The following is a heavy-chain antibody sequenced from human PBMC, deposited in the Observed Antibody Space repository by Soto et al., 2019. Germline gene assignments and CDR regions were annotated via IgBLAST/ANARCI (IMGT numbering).Heavy chain of an antibody. CDR3: ARDDPVFGAIPRMDI. CDR2: ITSSSSRNI. J-gene: IGHJ6*02. V-gene: IGHV3-21*02. D-gene: IGHD3-3*01. Sequence: EVQLVESGGGLVKPGGSLRLSFSASGFPFSTYTMYWVRQAPGKGLEWVSSITSSSSRNIFYADSVKGRFTISRDNANNMIFLQMNNLRVEDTAVYYCARDDPVFGAIPRMDIWGHGTTVTVSS. CDR1: GFPFSTYT.